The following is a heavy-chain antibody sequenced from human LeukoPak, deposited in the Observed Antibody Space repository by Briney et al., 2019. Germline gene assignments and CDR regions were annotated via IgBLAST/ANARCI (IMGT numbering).Heavy chain of an antibody. V-gene: IGHV3-53*01. Sequence: GGSLRLSCAASGLTVSSDYMSWVRQAPGRGLEWVSTIYSGGNTYYADSVKGRFIISRDNSENILYLQMSSLRADDTALYYCTRGGGAFCGSDCHRTFDYWGQGTLVTVSS. J-gene: IGHJ4*02. CDR3: TRGGGAFCGSDCHRTFDY. CDR2: IYSGGNT. CDR1: GLTVSSDY. D-gene: IGHD2-21*02.